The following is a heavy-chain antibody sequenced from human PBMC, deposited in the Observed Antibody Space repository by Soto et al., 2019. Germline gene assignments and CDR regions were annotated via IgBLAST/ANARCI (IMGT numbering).Heavy chain of an antibody. J-gene: IGHJ4*02. V-gene: IGHV3-30*18. Sequence: QVQLVESGGGVVQPGRSLRLSCAASGFTFSSYGMHWVRQAPGKGLEWVAVISYDGSNKYYADSVKGRFTISRDNSKNPLYLQMNSLRAEDTAVYYCAKEHRIYCSGGSCSFDYWGQGTLVTVSS. CDR1: GFTFSSYG. CDR2: ISYDGSNK. CDR3: AKEHRIYCSGGSCSFDY. D-gene: IGHD2-15*01.